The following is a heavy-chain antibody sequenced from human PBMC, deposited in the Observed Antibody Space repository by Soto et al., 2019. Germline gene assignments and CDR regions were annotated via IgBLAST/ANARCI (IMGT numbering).Heavy chain of an antibody. V-gene: IGHV1-69*13. CDR1: GGTFSSYA. D-gene: IGHD3-22*01. CDR3: ARGPYYYDSSGYYPAYFDY. J-gene: IGHJ4*02. CDR2: IIPIFGTA. Sequence: GASVKVSCKASGGTFSSYAISWVRQAPGQGLEWMGGIIPIFGTANYAQKFQGRVTITADESTSTAYMELSSLRSEDTAVYYCARGPYYYDSSGYYPAYFDYWGQGTLVTVSS.